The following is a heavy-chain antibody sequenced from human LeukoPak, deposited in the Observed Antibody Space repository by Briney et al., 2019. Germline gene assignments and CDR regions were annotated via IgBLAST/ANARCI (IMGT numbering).Heavy chain of an antibody. J-gene: IGHJ4*02. V-gene: IGHV3-23*01. D-gene: IGHD6-19*01. CDR1: GFTFSSSS. Sequence: GGSLRLSCAASGFTFSSSSMSWVRQAPGKGLEWVSVISGSGGSTDYADSVKGRFTISRGNSKNTLYLQINSLRAEDTAVYYCAKGSGWYVWGQGTLVTVSS. CDR3: AKGSGWYV. CDR2: ISGSGGST.